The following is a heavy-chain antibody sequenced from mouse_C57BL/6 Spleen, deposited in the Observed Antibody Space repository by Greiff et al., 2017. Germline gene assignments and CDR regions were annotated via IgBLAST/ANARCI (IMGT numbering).Heavy chain of an antibody. CDR1: GYTFTDYE. D-gene: IGHD6-2*01. J-gene: IGHJ4*01. CDR3: TLASLRSAMHY. Sequence: QVQLQQSGAELVRPGASVTLSCKASGYTFTDYEMHWVKQTPVHGLEWIGAIDPETGGTAYNQKFKGKAILTADKSSSTAYMELRSLTSEDSAVYYCTLASLRSAMHYWGQGTSVTVSS. V-gene: IGHV1-15*01. CDR2: IDPETGGT.